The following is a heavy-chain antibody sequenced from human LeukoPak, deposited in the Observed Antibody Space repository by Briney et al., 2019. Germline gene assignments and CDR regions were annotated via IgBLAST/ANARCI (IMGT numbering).Heavy chain of an antibody. D-gene: IGHD3-10*01. CDR2: ISHGGQT. Sequence: PSETLSLTCTVSGGSMSSHYWSWVRQPPGKALEGIGYISHGGQTLSNPSLSSRVTISVDTSNNQFSLKLTSVTAADTAVYFCARDTYYTSGTYYIDYFDSWGQGALVTVSS. V-gene: IGHV4-59*11. CDR1: GGSMSSHY. J-gene: IGHJ4*02. CDR3: ARDTYYTSGTYYIDYFDS.